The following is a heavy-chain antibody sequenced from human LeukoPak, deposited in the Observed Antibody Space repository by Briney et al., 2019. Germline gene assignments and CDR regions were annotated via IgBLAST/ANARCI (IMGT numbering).Heavy chain of an antibody. V-gene: IGHV3-23*01. CDR3: AKRASDWYYFDY. Sequence: GGSLRLSCAASGLTFSSCAMSWARQAPGKGPEWVSVISASGASTYYADSVRGRFTISRDNSKNTLYLQMSSLRAEDTAVYYCAKRASDWYYFDYWGQGNLVTVSS. CDR2: ISASGAST. J-gene: IGHJ4*02. CDR1: GLTFSSCA. D-gene: IGHD3-9*01.